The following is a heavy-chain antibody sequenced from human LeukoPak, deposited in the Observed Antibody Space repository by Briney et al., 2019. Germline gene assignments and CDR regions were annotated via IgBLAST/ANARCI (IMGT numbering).Heavy chain of an antibody. CDR3: ARAAVTMTDTRYFVH. V-gene: IGHV1-8*03. J-gene: IGHJ1*01. CDR1: GYTFTSYD. D-gene: IGHD4-23*01. CDR2: MNPNSGNT. Sequence: ASVKVSCKASGYTFTSYDINWVRQATGQGLEWMGWMNPNSGNTGYAQKFQGRVTITRNTSISTAYMELSSLRSDDTAVYYCARAAVTMTDTRYFVHWGQGTLVTVSS.